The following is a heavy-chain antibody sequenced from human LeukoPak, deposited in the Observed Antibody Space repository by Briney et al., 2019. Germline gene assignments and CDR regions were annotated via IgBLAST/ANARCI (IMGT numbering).Heavy chain of an antibody. Sequence: PSETLSLTCAVSGGSISSSNWWSWIRQPPGKGLEWIGEINHSGSTNYNPSLKSRVTISVDTSKNQFSLKLSSVTAADTAVYYCARLNWGSTSFDYWGQGTLVTVSS. CDR3: ARLNWGSTSFDY. V-gene: IGHV4-4*02. CDR1: GGSISSSNW. CDR2: INHSGST. D-gene: IGHD7-27*01. J-gene: IGHJ4*02.